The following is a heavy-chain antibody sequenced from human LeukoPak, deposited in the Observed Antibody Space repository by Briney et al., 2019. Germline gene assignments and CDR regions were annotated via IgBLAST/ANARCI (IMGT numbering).Heavy chain of an antibody. CDR2: IHYSGST. CDR1: GGSISTYY. V-gene: IGHV4-59*08. Sequence: SETLSLTCTVSGGSISTYYWSWIRQPPGKGLEWIGYIHYSGSTNYNPFLKSRVTIPVDTSKNQFSLKLTSVTAADTAVYYCARISRVTTVVTPEFDYWGQGTLVTVSS. D-gene: IGHD4-23*01. J-gene: IGHJ4*02. CDR3: ARISRVTTVVTPEFDY.